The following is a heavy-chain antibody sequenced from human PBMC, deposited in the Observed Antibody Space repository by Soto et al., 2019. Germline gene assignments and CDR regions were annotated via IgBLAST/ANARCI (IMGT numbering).Heavy chain of an antibody. D-gene: IGHD6-13*01. CDR1: RGSISSYY. Sequence: PSETLSLTCTVSRGSISSYYWSWIRQPPGKGLEWIGYIYYSGSTSYNPSLKSRVTILVDTSKNQFSLKLSSVTAADTAVYYCARDHPGSSWFDYWGQGTLVTV. CDR3: ARDHPGSSWFDY. J-gene: IGHJ4*02. CDR2: IYYSGST. V-gene: IGHV4-59*01.